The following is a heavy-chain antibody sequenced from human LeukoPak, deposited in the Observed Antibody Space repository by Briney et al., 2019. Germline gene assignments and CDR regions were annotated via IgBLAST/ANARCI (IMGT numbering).Heavy chain of an antibody. Sequence: GGSLRLSCAASGFTFSSYGMHWVRQAPGKGLEWVAFIRCDGSNRYYADSVKGRFTISRDNSKNTLYLQMNSLRAEDTAVYYCVRQRAPPKKLYYYYMDVWGKGTTVTISS. CDR1: GFTFSSYG. J-gene: IGHJ6*03. CDR2: IRCDGSNR. V-gene: IGHV3-30*02. D-gene: IGHD3-10*01. CDR3: VRQRAPPKKLYYYYMDV.